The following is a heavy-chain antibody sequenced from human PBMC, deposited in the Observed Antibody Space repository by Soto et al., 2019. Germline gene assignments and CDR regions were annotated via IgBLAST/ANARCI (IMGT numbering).Heavy chain of an antibody. D-gene: IGHD2-15*01. CDR3: ATDKGRSPLDY. CDR1: EFTFSSYS. Sequence: EVQLVESGGGLVQPGGSLRLSCAASEFTFSSYSMNWVRQAPGKGLEWVSYISSSTRTIYYADSVKGRFTISRDNAKNSLYLQMNSLRAEDTAVYYCATDKGRSPLDYWGQGTLVTVSS. J-gene: IGHJ4*02. V-gene: IGHV3-48*01. CDR2: ISSSTRTI.